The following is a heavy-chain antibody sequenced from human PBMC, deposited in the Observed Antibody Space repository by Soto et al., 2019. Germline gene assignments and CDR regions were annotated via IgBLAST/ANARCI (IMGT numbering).Heavy chain of an antibody. CDR1: GFTFSSYW. J-gene: IGHJ4*02. D-gene: IGHD3-10*01. CDR3: ARSVILWFCELLGFHFEY. V-gene: IGHV3-7*03. CDR2: IKQGGSEK. Sequence: GGSLRLSCAASGFTFSSYWMSWVRQAPGKGLEWVANIKQGGSEKYYVDSEKGRFTISRDNAKNSLYLHMSSLRAEDTAGYYCARSVILWFCELLGFHFEYWVQGTLVTVSS.